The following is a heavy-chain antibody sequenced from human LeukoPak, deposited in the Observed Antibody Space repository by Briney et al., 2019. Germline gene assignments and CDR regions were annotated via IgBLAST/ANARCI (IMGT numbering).Heavy chain of an antibody. Sequence: SETLSLTCAVYGGSFSGYYWSWIRQPPGKGLEWIGEINHSGSTNYNPSLKSRVTISVDTSKNQFSLELSSVTAADTAVYYCARGVQQLVNWFDPWGQGTLVTVSS. D-gene: IGHD6-6*01. V-gene: IGHV4-34*01. CDR1: GGSFSGYY. CDR3: ARGVQQLVNWFDP. CDR2: INHSGST. J-gene: IGHJ5*02.